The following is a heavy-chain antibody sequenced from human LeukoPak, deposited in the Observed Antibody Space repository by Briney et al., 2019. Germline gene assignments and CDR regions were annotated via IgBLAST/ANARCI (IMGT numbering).Heavy chain of an antibody. CDR1: GFTFSTYP. CDR2: ISYSSSPI. J-gene: IGHJ4*02. V-gene: IGHV3-21*01. D-gene: IGHD3-10*01. Sequence: PGGSLTLSCTASGFTFSTYPMNWVRQPPGKGLEWVSSISYSSSPIYYADSVRGRFTISRDNAKNSLELQMNSLRAEDTAVYYCARNPAYNYGAQSYHDYWGQGTMVTVSS. CDR3: ARNPAYNYGAQSYHDY.